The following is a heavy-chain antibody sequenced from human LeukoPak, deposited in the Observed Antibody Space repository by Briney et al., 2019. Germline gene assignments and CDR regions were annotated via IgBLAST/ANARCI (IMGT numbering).Heavy chain of an antibody. CDR3: ARDTTEGSGWYVSYYYYYYMDV. J-gene: IGHJ6*03. Sequence: GGSLRLSCAPSGFTLSSYSMNWVRQAPGKGREWVSYISSSSSTIYYADSVKGRFTISRDNAKNSLYLQMNSLRDEDTAVYYCARDTTEGSGWYVSYYYYYYMDVWGKGTTVTVSS. V-gene: IGHV3-48*02. CDR2: ISSSSSTI. D-gene: IGHD6-19*01. CDR1: GFTLSSYS.